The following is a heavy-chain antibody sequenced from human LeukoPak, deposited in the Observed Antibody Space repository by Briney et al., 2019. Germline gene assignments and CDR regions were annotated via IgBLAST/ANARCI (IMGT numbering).Heavy chain of an antibody. D-gene: IGHD6-19*01. J-gene: IGHJ4*02. Sequence: SETLSLTCTVSGGSISSSYYWGWIRQPPGKGLEWIGSIYYSGSTYYNPSLKSRVTISVDTSKNQFSLKLSSVTAADTAVYYCARHPGYSSGWYWNYFDYWGQGTLVTVSS. CDR1: GGSISSSYY. CDR3: ARHPGYSSGWYWNYFDY. V-gene: IGHV4-39*01. CDR2: IYYSGST.